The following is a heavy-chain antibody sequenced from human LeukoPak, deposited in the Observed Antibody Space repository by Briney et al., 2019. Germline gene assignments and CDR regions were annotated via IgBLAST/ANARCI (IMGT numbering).Heavy chain of an antibody. CDR1: GFTVSSNY. CDR3: ARAGGSIKPFDY. V-gene: IGHV3-53*01. Sequence: GGSLRLSCAASGFTVSSNYMNWVRQAPGKGLEWVSIIYSGGTTYYADSLKGRFTISRDNSKNTLYLQMNSLRVEDTAFYYCARAGGSIKPFDYWGQGTLVTVSS. D-gene: IGHD2-2*01. J-gene: IGHJ4*02. CDR2: IYSGGTT.